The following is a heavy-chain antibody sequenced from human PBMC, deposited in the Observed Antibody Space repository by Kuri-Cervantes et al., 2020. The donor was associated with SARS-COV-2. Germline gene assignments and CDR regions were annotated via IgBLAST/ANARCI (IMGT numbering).Heavy chain of an antibody. D-gene: IGHD1-7*01. V-gene: IGHV3-21*04. Sequence: GESLKISCGASGFTFSSYSMNWVRQAPGKGLEWVSSISSSSSYIYYADSVKGRFTISRDNAKNSLYLQMNSLRAEDTAVYYCARGGTDPNWGQGTLVTVSS. CDR2: ISSSSSYI. J-gene: IGHJ4*02. CDR1: GFTFSSYS. CDR3: ARGGTDPN.